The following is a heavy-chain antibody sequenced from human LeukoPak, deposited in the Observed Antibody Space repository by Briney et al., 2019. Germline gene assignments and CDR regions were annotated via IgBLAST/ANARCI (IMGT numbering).Heavy chain of an antibody. CDR1: GYTFTVYY. Sequence: EASVTVSYKASGYTFTVYYMHWVRQAPGQGREGMGWINPNSGGTNYAQKFQGRVTMTRDTSISTAYMELSRLRSDDTAVYYCAGHGPPLSDTAMDPATPPDYWGQGTLVTVSS. V-gene: IGHV1-2*02. CDR2: INPNSGGT. J-gene: IGHJ4*02. D-gene: IGHD5-18*01. CDR3: AGHGPPLSDTAMDPATPPDY.